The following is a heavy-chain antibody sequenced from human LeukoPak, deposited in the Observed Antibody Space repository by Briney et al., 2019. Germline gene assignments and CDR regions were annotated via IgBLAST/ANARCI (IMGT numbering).Heavy chain of an antibody. J-gene: IGHJ3*02. CDR1: GGSISSHF. D-gene: IGHD4-17*01. CDR2: IYYSGST. V-gene: IGHV4-59*08. Sequence: SETLSLTCTVSGGSISSHFWSWIRQPPGKGLEWIAYIYYSGSTDYNPSLKSRVTISVDASKNQFSLKLSSVTAADTAVYYCARQTMTTADAFDIWGQGTMVTVSS. CDR3: ARQTMTTADAFDI.